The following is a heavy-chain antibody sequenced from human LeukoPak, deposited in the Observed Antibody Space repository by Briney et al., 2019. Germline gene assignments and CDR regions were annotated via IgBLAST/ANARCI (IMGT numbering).Heavy chain of an antibody. CDR3: ARDRSSAAATAFDY. J-gene: IGHJ4*02. Sequence: SETVPLTCTVSGDSISIYYWSWIRQPLGAGKGLEWIGRINTSGSTNYNPSLKSRVTMSVGTSKNQFSLKPSSVTAADTALYYCARDRSSAAATAFDYWGQGALVTFYS. CDR1: GDSISIYY. V-gene: IGHV4-4*07. CDR2: INTSGST. D-gene: IGHD2-15*01.